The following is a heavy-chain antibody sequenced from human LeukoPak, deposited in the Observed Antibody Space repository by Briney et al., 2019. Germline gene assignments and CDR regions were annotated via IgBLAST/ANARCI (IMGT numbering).Heavy chain of an antibody. CDR3: ARGFYWFDP. V-gene: IGHV4-34*01. D-gene: IGHD3-3*01. CDR1: GGSFSGYY. CDR2: INHSGST. Sequence: SETLSLTCAVYGGSFSGYYWNWIRQSPGKGLEWIGEINHSGSTHYNPSLKSRVTISVDTSQKQFSLKLSSVTAADTAVYYCARGFYWFDPWGQGTLVTVSS. J-gene: IGHJ5*02.